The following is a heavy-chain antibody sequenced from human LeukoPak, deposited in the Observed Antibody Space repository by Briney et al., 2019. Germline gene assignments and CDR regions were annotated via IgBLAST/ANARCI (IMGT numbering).Heavy chain of an antibody. CDR3: ARDISSVYYDSSGYYYDAFDI. CDR1: GFSVSSNY. Sequence: GGSLRLSCAASGFSVSSNYMSWVRQAPGKGLEWVSVIYSGGSTYYADSVKGRFTISRDNSKNTLYLQMNSLRAEDTAVHYCARDISSVYYDSSGYYYDAFDIWGQGTMVTVSS. J-gene: IGHJ3*02. V-gene: IGHV3-53*01. D-gene: IGHD3-22*01. CDR2: IYSGGST.